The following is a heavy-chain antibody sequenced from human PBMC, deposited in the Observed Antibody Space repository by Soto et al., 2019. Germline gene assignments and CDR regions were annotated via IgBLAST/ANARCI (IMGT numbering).Heavy chain of an antibody. CDR3: AKIGRGQWLVFRRYYFDY. V-gene: IGHV3-23*01. Sequence: GGSLRLSCAASGFTFSSYAMSWVRQAPGKGLEWVSAISGSGGSTYYADSVKGRFTISRDNSKNTLYLQMNSLRAEDTAVYYCAKIGRGQWLVFRRYYFDYWGQGTLVTVSS. D-gene: IGHD6-19*01. CDR1: GFTFSSYA. CDR2: ISGSGGST. J-gene: IGHJ4*02.